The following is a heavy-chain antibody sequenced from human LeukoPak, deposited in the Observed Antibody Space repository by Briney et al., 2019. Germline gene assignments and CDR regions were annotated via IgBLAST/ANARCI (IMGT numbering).Heavy chain of an antibody. D-gene: IGHD6-13*01. J-gene: IGHJ6*03. Sequence: GGTLRLSCAASGFTFSSYGMSWVRQAPGKGLEWVSAISGSGGSTYYADSVKGRFTISRDNSKNTLYLQMNSLRAEDTAVYYCAKVRDLSSSWYCYMDVWGKGTTVTISS. CDR1: GFTFSSYG. CDR3: AKVRDLSSSWYCYMDV. CDR2: ISGSGGST. V-gene: IGHV3-23*01.